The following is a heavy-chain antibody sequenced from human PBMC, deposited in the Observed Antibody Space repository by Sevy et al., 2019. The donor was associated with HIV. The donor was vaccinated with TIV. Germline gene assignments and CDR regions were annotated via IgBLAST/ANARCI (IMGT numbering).Heavy chain of an antibody. CDR1: GFTFSSYA. J-gene: IGHJ4*02. D-gene: IGHD5-18*01. Sequence: GGSLRLSCAASGFTFSSYAMHWVRQAPGKGLEWVAVISYDGSNKYYADSVKGRFTISRDNSKNTLYLQMNSLRAEDTAVYYCARVAMVTPDFDYWGQGTLVTVSS. V-gene: IGHV3-30-3*01. CDR3: ARVAMVTPDFDY. CDR2: ISYDGSNK.